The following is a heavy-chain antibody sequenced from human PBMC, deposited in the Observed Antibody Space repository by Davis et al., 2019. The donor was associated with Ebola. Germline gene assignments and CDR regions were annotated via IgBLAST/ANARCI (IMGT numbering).Heavy chain of an antibody. D-gene: IGHD3/OR15-3a*01. CDR2: TYYKSKWYN. V-gene: IGHV6-1*01. J-gene: IGHJ4*02. CDR3: ARGWLRTGFDY. Sequence: SCAISGDSVSSGGWNWIRQSPSRGLEWLGRTYYKSKWYNDYAVSVKSRITINPDTSKNQFSLHLNSVTPEDTAVYYCARGWLRTGFDYWGQGTLVTVSS. CDR1: GDSVSSGG.